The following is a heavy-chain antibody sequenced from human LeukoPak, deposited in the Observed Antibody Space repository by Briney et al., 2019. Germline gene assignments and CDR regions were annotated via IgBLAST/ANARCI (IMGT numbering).Heavy chain of an antibody. CDR1: GYTFTSYY. Sequence: ASVKVSCKASGYTFTSYYIHWVRQAPGQGLEWMGLINPSDDSANYAQEFQGRVAMTRDTSTNTVYVDLSSLRSGDTAVYYCAKAAGDTYGYRYYFDYWGQGTLVTVSS. D-gene: IGHD5-18*01. CDR3: AKAAGDTYGYRYYFDY. V-gene: IGHV1-46*01. CDR2: INPSDDSA. J-gene: IGHJ4*02.